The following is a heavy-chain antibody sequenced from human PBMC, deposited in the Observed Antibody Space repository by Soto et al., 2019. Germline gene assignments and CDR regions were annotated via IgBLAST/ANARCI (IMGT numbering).Heavy chain of an antibody. CDR3: ARGDEMTAVTIFEY. CDR1: GGAFGRYS. D-gene: IGHD4-17*01. Sequence: QVQLEQSGPEVKRTGTSVKVSCKASGGAFGRYSVSWVRQAPGQGLEWIGGVIPVFNTSNYSLNFQGRVAISADESTSTVFMELRSLRSEDTALYYCARGDEMTAVTIFEYWGQGTLVTVSS. CDR2: VIPVFNTS. V-gene: IGHV1-69*01. J-gene: IGHJ4*02.